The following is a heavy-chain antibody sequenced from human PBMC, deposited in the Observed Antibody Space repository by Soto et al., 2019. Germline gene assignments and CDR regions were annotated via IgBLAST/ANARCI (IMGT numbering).Heavy chain of an antibody. CDR3: AKDSTMKIVTPLEFDP. Sequence: PGGSLRLSCAASGFTFSSYGVHWVRQAPGKGLEWVAVISYDGSNKYYADSVKGRFTISRDNSKNTLYLQMNSLRAEDTAVYYCAKDSTMKIVTPLEFDPWGQGTLVTVSS. V-gene: IGHV3-30*18. CDR1: GFTFSSYG. J-gene: IGHJ5*02. CDR2: ISYDGSNK. D-gene: IGHD3-22*01.